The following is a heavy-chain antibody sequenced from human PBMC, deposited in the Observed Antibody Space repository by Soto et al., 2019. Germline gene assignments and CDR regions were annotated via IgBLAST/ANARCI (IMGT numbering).Heavy chain of an antibody. CDR2: ISGSGGST. D-gene: IGHD6-6*01. V-gene: IGHV3-23*01. J-gene: IGHJ4*02. Sequence: GGSLRHSCAASGFTFSSYAMSWVRQAPGKGLEWVSAISGSGGSTYYADSVKGRFTISRDNSKNTLYLQMNSLRAEDTAVYYCAKWWGSGESSSSRRSFNYWGQGTLVTVSS. CDR1: GFTFSSYA. CDR3: AKWWGSGESSSSRRSFNY.